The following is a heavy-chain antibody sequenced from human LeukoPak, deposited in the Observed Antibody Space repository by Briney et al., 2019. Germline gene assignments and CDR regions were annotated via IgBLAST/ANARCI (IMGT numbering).Heavy chain of an antibody. CDR2: TYYRSKLNN. J-gene: IGHJ3*01. CDR3: ARYNWNGGRAFDV. V-gene: IGHV6-1*01. Sequence: SQTLSLTCAISGDTFSTSSVAWNWIRQSPSRSLEWLGRTYYRSKLNNDCAVSVKSRIIINPDTSKNQFSLQLNSVTPEDTAVYYCARYNWNGGRAFDVWGQGTTVTVSS. D-gene: IGHD1-1*01. CDR1: GDTFSTSSVA.